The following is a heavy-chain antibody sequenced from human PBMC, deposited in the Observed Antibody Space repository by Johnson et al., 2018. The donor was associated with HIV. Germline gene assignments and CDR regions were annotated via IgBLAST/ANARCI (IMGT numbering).Heavy chain of an antibody. CDR1: GFTFSTYA. J-gene: IGHJ3*02. V-gene: IGHV3-30*04. CDR3: ARAPGVYYDSSGYHDAFDI. Sequence: QVQLVESGGGVVQPGRSLRLSCAASGFTFSTYAMHWVRQAPGKGLEWVAVISYDGSNKYYADSVKGRFTISRDNSKNTLYLQMNSRRAEEPAVYYWARAPGVYYDSSGYHDAFDIWGQGTMVTVSS. CDR2: ISYDGSNK. D-gene: IGHD3-22*01.